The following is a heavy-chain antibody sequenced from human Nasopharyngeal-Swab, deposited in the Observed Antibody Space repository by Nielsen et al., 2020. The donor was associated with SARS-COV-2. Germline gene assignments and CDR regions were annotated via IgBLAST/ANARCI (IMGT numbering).Heavy chain of an antibody. CDR3: ARGSRGYYFDY. D-gene: IGHD2-15*01. Sequence: GSLRLSSTVSGGSISSSSYYWGWIRQPPGKGLEWIGSIYYSGSTYYNPSLKSRVTISVDTSKNQFSLKLSSVTAADTAVYYCARGSRGYYFDYWGQGTLVTVSS. CDR1: GGSISSSSYY. CDR2: IYYSGST. V-gene: IGHV4-39*01. J-gene: IGHJ4*02.